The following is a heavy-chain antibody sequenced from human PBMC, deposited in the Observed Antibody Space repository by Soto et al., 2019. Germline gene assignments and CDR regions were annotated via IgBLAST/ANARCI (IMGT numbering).Heavy chain of an antibody. CDR1: GFTFSSYG. D-gene: IGHD6-13*01. V-gene: IGHV3-33*01. Sequence: QVQLVESGGGVVQPGRSLRLSCAASGFTFSSYGMHWVRQAPGKGLEWVAVIWYDGSNKYYADSVKGRFTISRDNSKNTLYLQMNSLRAEDTAVYYCAREPGAAAGTCTGMDVWGQGTTVTVSS. CDR3: AREPGAAAGTCTGMDV. CDR2: IWYDGSNK. J-gene: IGHJ6*02.